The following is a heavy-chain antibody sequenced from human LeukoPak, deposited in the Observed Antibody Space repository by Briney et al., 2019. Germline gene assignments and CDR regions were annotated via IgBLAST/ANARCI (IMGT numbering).Heavy chain of an antibody. J-gene: IGHJ4*02. CDR1: GGTFSSYA. V-gene: IGHV1-69*13. D-gene: IGHD6-6*01. CDR3: ARSRSIAARELDY. Sequence: SVKVSCKXSGGTFSSYAISWVRQSPRQGLEWMGGIIPIFGTANYAQKFQGRVTITADESTSTAYMELSSLRSEDTAVYYCARSRSIAARELDYWGQGTLVTVSS. CDR2: IIPIFGTA.